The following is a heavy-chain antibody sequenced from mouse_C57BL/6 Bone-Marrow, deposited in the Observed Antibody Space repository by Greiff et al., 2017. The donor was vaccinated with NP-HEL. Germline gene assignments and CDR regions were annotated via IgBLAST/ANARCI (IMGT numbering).Heavy chain of an antibody. Sequence: VQLKESVAELVRPGASVKLSCTASGFNIKNTYMHWVKQRPEQGLEWIGRIDPANGNTKYAPKFQGKATITADTSSNTAYLQLSSLTSEDTAIYYCVRYYGSSLAWFAYWGQGTLVTVSA. CDR1: GFNIKNTY. CDR3: VRYYGSSLAWFAY. J-gene: IGHJ3*01. V-gene: IGHV14-3*01. CDR2: IDPANGNT. D-gene: IGHD1-1*01.